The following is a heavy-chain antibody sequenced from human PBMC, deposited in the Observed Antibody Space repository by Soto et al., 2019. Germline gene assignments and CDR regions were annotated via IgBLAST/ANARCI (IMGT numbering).Heavy chain of an antibody. CDR2: ISAYNGNT. Sequence: ASVKVSCKASGYTFTSYGISWVRQAPGQGLEWMGWISAYNGNTNYAQKLQGRVTMTTDTSTSTAYMELRSLRSDDTAVYYCARDTYSSGWSASHAFDIWGQGTMVTVSS. CDR3: ARDTYSSGWSASHAFDI. CDR1: GYTFTSYG. D-gene: IGHD6-19*01. V-gene: IGHV1-18*01. J-gene: IGHJ3*02.